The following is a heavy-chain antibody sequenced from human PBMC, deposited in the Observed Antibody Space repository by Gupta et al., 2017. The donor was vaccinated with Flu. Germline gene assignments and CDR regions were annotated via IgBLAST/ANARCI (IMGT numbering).Heavy chain of an antibody. Sequence: QVQLVESGGGVVQPGKSLRLSCAASGFTFGTYGMYWVRQVPGKGLEWVAVVSHDGGQNNYADSVKGRFTISRDNAKSTLYLEMNSLRSEDSALYYCAKDRVRRSSGYGMDLWGQGTTVTVSS. CDR1: GFTFGTYG. J-gene: IGHJ6*02. D-gene: IGHD2-2*01. CDR3: AKDRVRRSSGYGMDL. V-gene: IGHV3-30*18. CDR2: VSHDGGQN.